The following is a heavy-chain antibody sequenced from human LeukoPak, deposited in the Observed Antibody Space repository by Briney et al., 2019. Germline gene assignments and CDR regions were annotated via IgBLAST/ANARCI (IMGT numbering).Heavy chain of an antibody. D-gene: IGHD4-23*01. V-gene: IGHV7-4-1*02. Sequence: ASVKVSCKASRYTFTRHAMNWVRQAPGQGLEWMGWINTNTRNPTYAQGFTGRFVFSLDTSVSTAYLQINSLKAEDTAVYYCARGGSTGVVWGQGTLVTVSS. CDR1: RYTFTRHA. CDR2: INTNTRNP. CDR3: ARGGSTGVV. J-gene: IGHJ4*02.